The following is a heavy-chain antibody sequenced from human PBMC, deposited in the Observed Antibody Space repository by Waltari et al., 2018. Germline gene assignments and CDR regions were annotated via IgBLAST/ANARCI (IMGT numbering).Heavy chain of an antibody. CDR1: GGSFSSYW. Sequence: QVQLQESGPGLVKPSETLSLPCAVSGGSFSSYWWGWLRQPPGKGLEWIGSIYGSSGSTEYNPSLKSRATISRDTSKNQFSLKLSAVTAADTAVYYCARRFSYYWYFDLWGPGTPITISS. CDR2: IYGSSGST. V-gene: IGHV4-39*07. D-gene: IGHD3-10*01. CDR3: ARRFSYYWYFDL. J-gene: IGHJ2*01.